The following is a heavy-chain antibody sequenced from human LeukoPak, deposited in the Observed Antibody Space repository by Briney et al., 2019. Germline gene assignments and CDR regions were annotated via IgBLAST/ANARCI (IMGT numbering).Heavy chain of an antibody. J-gene: IGHJ4*02. D-gene: IGHD6-19*01. CDR2: ISAYNGNT. CDR3: AREGGLYSSGWSPAYY. Sequence: ASVKVSCKASGYTFTSYGISWVRQAPGQGLEWMGWISAYNGNTYYAQKLQGRVTMTTDTSTSTAYMELRSLRSDDTAVYYCAREGGLYSSGWSPAYYWGQGTLVTVSS. CDR1: GYTFTSYG. V-gene: IGHV1-18*01.